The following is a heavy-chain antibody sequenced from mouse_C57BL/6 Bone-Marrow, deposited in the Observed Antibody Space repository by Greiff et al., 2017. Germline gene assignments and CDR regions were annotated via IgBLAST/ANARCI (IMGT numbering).Heavy chain of an antibody. V-gene: IGHV14-1*01. CDR2: IDPEDGDT. Sequence: DVQLQESGAELVRPGASVKLSCTASGFNIKDYYMHWVKQRPEQGLEWIGRIDPEDGDTEYAPKFQGKATMTADTSFNTAYLQLSSLTSEDTAVYYCREGSFDYWGQGTTLTVSS. CDR1: GFNIKDYY. J-gene: IGHJ2*01. CDR3: REGSFDY. D-gene: IGHD3-2*02.